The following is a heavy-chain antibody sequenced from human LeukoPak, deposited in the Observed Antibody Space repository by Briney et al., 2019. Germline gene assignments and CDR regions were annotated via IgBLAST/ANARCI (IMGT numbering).Heavy chain of an antibody. CDR1: GFTFSSYG. J-gene: IGHJ6*04. V-gene: IGHV3-30*18. CDR2: ISYDGSNK. CDR3: AKDRNRELYYYYYGMDV. Sequence: PGGSLRHSCAASGFTFSSYGMHWVRQAPGKGLEWVAVISYDGSNKYYADSVKGRFTISRDNSKNTLYLQMNSLRAEDTAVYYCAKDRNRELYYYYYGMDVWGKGTTVTVSS. D-gene: IGHD1-26*01.